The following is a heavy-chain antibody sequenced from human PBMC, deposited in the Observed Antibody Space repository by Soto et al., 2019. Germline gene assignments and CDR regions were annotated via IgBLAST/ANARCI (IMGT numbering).Heavy chain of an antibody. J-gene: IGHJ4*02. CDR2: IYRDGST. D-gene: IGHD1-26*01. CDR1: GGSITSNFFY. Sequence: QLQFQESGPGLVKPSETLSLTCTVSGGSITSNFFYWGWIRRPPGKGLEWIGSIYRDGSTYYSPSLKSRVIISLDTSKNRFSLTLNSVTAADTAVYFCGKVLIGATRHTDADSWGQGTLVTVSS. CDR3: GKVLIGATRHTDADS. V-gene: IGHV4-39*02.